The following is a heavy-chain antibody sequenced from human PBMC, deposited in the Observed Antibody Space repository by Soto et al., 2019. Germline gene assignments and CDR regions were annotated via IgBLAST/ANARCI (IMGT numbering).Heavy chain of an antibody. V-gene: IGHV3-21*02. D-gene: IGHD2-2*01. CDR1: GFTFSRYG. CDR2: ISSSTSYV. J-gene: IGHJ5*01. CDR3: ARDPSEGRVGNWFES. Sequence: VPLVESGGGLVKPGGSLRLSCAASGFTFSRYGMNWLRQAPGKGLEWVASISSSTSYVYYADSVKGRFSTSRDNAKNILYLEMYGLRTEDTAVYYCARDPSEGRVGNWFESWGQGTLVTVSS.